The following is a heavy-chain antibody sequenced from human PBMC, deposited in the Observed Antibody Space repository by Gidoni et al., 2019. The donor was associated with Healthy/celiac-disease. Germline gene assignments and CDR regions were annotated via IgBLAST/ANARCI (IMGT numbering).Heavy chain of an antibody. D-gene: IGHD2-15*01. CDR1: GGTFSSYA. CDR2: IITIFGIA. Sequence: QVQLVQSGAEVKKPGSSVKVSCKASGGTFSSYAISWVRQAPGQGFEWMGGIITIFGIANYAQKFQGRVTITADKSTSTAYMELSSLRSEDTAVYYCAREGVVAERGAFDIWGQGTMVTVSS. CDR3: AREGVVAERGAFDI. V-gene: IGHV1-69*17. J-gene: IGHJ3*02.